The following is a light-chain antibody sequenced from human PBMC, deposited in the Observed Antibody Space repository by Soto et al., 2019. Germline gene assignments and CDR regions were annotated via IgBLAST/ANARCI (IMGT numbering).Light chain of an antibody. Sequence: EIVLTQSPGTLSLSPGERATLSCRASQTVTSNDVDWYQQKPGQAPRLLIYGTFIRATGIPDRFSGSRSGTDFTLTNSRLQPEDSAVYYCHQYDTAPHAFGQGTKLEIK. CDR1: QTVTSND. CDR3: HQYDTAPHA. V-gene: IGKV3-20*01. CDR2: GTF. J-gene: IGKJ2*01.